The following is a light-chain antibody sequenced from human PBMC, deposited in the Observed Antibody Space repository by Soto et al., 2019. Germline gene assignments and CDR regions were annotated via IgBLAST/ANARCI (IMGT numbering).Light chain of an antibody. Sequence: EIVLTQSPGTLPLSPGERATLSCRASQSVSNNYLAWYQQKPGQAPRLLVYGASSRATGIPDRFSGFGSGTDFTLTISRLEPEDFAVYFCQQYGSSPITFGQGTRLEIK. V-gene: IGKV3-20*01. CDR1: QSVSNNY. J-gene: IGKJ5*01. CDR3: QQYGSSPIT. CDR2: GAS.